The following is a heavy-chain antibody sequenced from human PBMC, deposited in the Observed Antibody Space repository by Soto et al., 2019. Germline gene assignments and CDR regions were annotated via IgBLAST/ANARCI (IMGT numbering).Heavy chain of an antibody. CDR1: GGTFSSYA. CDR2: IIPIFGTA. Sequence: SVKVSCKASGGTFSSYAISWVRQAPGQGLEWMGGIIPIFGTANYAQKFQGGVTITADESTSTAYMELSSLRSEDTAVYYCARDHKKYQLLNYYYYYGMDVWGQGTTVTVSS. V-gene: IGHV1-69*13. D-gene: IGHD2-2*01. J-gene: IGHJ6*02. CDR3: ARDHKKYQLLNYYYYYGMDV.